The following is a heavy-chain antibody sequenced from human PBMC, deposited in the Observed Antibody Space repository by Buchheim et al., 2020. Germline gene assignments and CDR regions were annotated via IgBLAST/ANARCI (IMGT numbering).Heavy chain of an antibody. D-gene: IGHD3-9*01. CDR2: INLDGSEK. CDR3: VRVPRLADL. Sequence: EAQLVESGGGLVQPGGSLRLSCAASGFAFSSSWMNWVRQAPGRGLEWVAYINLDGSEKQYLDSVKGRFTISRDNARNSLYLQMNNLRAEDTAMYYCVRVPRLADLWGQGTL. CDR1: GFAFSSSW. V-gene: IGHV3-7*03. J-gene: IGHJ5*02.